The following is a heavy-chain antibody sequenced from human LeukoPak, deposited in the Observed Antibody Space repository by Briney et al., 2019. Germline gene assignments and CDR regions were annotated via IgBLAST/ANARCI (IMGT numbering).Heavy chain of an antibody. CDR3: AREIAYCGADCPPHFDY. V-gene: IGHV4-4*07. CDR1: GVSISSYY. D-gene: IGHD2-21*02. Sequence: KPSETLSLTCTVSGVSISSYYWSWIRQPAGKGLEWIGRIHTSGSTSGSTNYNPSLKSRVTISVDTSKNQFSLKLSSVTAADTAVYYCAREIAYCGADCPPHFDYWGQGTLVTVSS. J-gene: IGHJ4*02. CDR2: IHTSGSTSGST.